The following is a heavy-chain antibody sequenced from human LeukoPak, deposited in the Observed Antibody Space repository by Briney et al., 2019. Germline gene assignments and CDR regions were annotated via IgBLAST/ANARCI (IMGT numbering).Heavy chain of an antibody. CDR2: ISYDGSNK. D-gene: IGHD3-9*01. Sequence: QPGGSLRLSCAASGFTFSSYGMHWVRQAPGKGLEWVAVISYDGSNKYYADSVKGRFTISRDNSKNTLYLQMNSLRAEDTAVYYCANNYDILTGYYFPGYWGQGTLVTVSS. CDR3: ANNYDILTGYYFPGY. CDR1: GFTFSSYG. V-gene: IGHV3-30*18. J-gene: IGHJ4*02.